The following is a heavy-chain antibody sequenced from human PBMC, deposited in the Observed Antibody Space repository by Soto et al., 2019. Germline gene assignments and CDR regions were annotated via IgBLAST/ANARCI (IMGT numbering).Heavy chain of an antibody. CDR3: AGYDDSGYYLDY. CDR2: IYISGST. CDR1: GGSISSHY. Sequence: SETLSLTCSVSGGSISSHYWSWIRQPAGKGLEWIGLIYISGSTNYNPSLKSRVTISVDTSKSQSSLKLSSVTAADTAVYYCAGYDDSGYYLDYWGQGXLVTVYS. J-gene: IGHJ4*02. V-gene: IGHV4-4*07. D-gene: IGHD3-22*01.